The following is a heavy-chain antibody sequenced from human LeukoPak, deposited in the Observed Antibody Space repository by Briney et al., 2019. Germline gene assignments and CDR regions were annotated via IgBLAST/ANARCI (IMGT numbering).Heavy chain of an antibody. CDR2: ISYDGSNK. CDR1: GFTFSSYG. J-gene: IGHJ4*02. D-gene: IGHD3-22*01. V-gene: IGHV3-30*18. CDR3: AKPIEYDSSGYGD. Sequence: GGSLRLSCAASGFTFSSYGMHWVRQAPGKGLGWVAVISYDGSNKYYADSVKGRFTISRDNSKNTLYLQMNSLRAEDTAVYYCAKPIEYDSSGYGDWGQGTLVTVSS.